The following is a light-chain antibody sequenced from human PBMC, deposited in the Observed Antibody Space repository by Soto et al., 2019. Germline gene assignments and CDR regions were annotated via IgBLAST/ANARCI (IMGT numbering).Light chain of an antibody. CDR3: QQYKIRST. V-gene: IGKV1-9*01. Sequence: DIQLTQSPSFLSASVGDRVTITCRASQGINSYLAWYQQKPGKAPKVLIYDVSKLGSGVPSRFSGSGSETEFTLSITGLQPEDSATYFCQQYKIRSTFGQGTKVDIK. CDR1: QGINSY. J-gene: IGKJ1*01. CDR2: DVS.